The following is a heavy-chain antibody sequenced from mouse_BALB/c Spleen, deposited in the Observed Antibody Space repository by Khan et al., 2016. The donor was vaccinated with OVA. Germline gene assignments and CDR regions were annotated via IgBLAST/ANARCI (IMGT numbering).Heavy chain of an antibody. V-gene: IGHV1-81*01. CDR3: ARGDGYYVYFDY. CDR2: IYPGSDNA. CDR1: GYTFTYYV. Sequence: VQVVESGPELVKPGASVKMSCKASGYTFTYYVITWVKQRTGQGLEWIGEIYPGSDNAYYNERFKGKATLTADKSSNPTHMQLSSLTSEDSAVYFCARGDGYYVYFDYWGQGTTPTVSS. J-gene: IGHJ2*01. D-gene: IGHD2-3*01.